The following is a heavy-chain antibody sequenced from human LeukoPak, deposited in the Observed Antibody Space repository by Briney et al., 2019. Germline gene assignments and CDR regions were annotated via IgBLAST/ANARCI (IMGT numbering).Heavy chain of an antibody. Sequence: PGGSLRLSCAASGFTFSTYWMSWVRQAPGKRLEWVASIRQDGSEKYYVDSVKGRFTISRDNAKNSLYLQMNSLRAEDTAVYYCAREGRYCSSTSCSLLYYYYYYYMDVWGKGTTVTVSS. J-gene: IGHJ6*03. CDR3: AREGRYCSSTSCSLLYYYYYYYMDV. D-gene: IGHD2-2*01. V-gene: IGHV3-7*01. CDR1: GFTFSTYW. CDR2: IRQDGSEK.